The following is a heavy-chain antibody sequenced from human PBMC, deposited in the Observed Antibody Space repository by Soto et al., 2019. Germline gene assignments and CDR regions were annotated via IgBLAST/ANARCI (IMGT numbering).Heavy chain of an antibody. Sequence: GGSLRLSCAASGSTFSSYWMHWVRQAPGKGLVWVSRINSDGSSTSYADSVKGRFTISRDNAKNTLYLQMNSLRAEDTAVYYCARGRVLGRYFDWPAFDIWGQGTMVTVSS. V-gene: IGHV3-74*01. CDR2: INSDGSST. D-gene: IGHD3-9*01. J-gene: IGHJ3*02. CDR3: ARGRVLGRYFDWPAFDI. CDR1: GSTFSSYW.